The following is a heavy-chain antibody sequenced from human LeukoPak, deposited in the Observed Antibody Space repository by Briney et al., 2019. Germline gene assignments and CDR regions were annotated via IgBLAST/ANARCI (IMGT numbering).Heavy chain of an antibody. CDR2: ISAYNGNT. J-gene: IGHJ4*02. CDR3: ATTYSSSWYGYFDY. CDR1: GYTFTSYG. D-gene: IGHD6-13*01. Sequence: ASVKVSCKASGYTFTSYGISWVRQAPGQGLEWMGWISAYNGNTNYAQKLQGRVTMTTDTSTSTAYMELRGLRSDDTAVYYCATTYSSSWYGYFDYWGQGTLVTVSS. V-gene: IGHV1-18*01.